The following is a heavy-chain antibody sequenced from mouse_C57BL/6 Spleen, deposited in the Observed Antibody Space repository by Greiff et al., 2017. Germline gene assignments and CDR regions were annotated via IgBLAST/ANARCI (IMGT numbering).Heavy chain of an antibody. V-gene: IGHV3-6*01. CDR1: GYSITSGYY. CDR2: ISYDGSN. D-gene: IGHD2-5*01. CDR3: ARGYSNYDFDV. Sequence: EVKLLESGPGLVKPSQSLSLTCSVTGYSITSGYYWNWIRQFPGNKLEWMGYISYDGSNNYNPSLKNRISITRDTSKNQFFLKLNSVTTEDTATYYCARGYSNYDFDVWGTGTTVTVSS. J-gene: IGHJ1*03.